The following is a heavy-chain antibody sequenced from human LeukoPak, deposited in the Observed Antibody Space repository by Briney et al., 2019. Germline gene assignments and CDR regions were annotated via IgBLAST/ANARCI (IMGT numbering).Heavy chain of an antibody. CDR1: GFTFSSYS. V-gene: IGHV3-21*01. D-gene: IGHD6-6*01. J-gene: IGHJ4*02. Sequence: GGSLRLSCAASGFTFSSYSMNWVRQAPGKGLEWVSSISSSSNYIYYADSLKGRFTISIDNAKNSLYLQMNSLRAEDTAVYYCARDPTSIAAPRYFDYWGQGTLVTVSS. CDR2: ISSSSNYI. CDR3: ARDPTSIAAPRYFDY.